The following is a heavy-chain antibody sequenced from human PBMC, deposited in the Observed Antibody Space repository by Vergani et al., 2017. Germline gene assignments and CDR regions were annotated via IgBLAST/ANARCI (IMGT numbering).Heavy chain of an antibody. V-gene: IGHV4-34*01. CDR3: ARFSRVGATTSYFDY. J-gene: IGHJ4*02. CDR1: GGSFSGYY. CDR2: IYYSGST. D-gene: IGHD1-26*01. Sequence: QVQLQQWGAGLLKPSETLSLTCAVYGGSFSGYYWSWIRQPPGKGLEWIGYIYYSGSTYYNPSLKSRVTISVDTSKNQFSLKLSSVTAADTAVYYCARFSRVGATTSYFDYWGQGTLVTVSS.